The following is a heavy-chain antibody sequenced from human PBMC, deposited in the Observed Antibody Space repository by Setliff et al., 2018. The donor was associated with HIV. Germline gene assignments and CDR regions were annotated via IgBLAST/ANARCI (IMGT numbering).Heavy chain of an antibody. CDR3: ARGIENFWSGYIR. V-gene: IGHV4-59*01. CDR1: GASIWNYY. J-gene: IGHJ4*02. CDR2: IHFTGSS. D-gene: IGHD3-3*01. Sequence: SETLSLTCTVSGASIWNYYWSWIRQAPGKGLEWIEFIHFTGSSNYNPSLKSRVTISIDTSKNQFSLRLSSVTAADTAVYYCARGIENFWSGYIRWGPGTLVTVSS.